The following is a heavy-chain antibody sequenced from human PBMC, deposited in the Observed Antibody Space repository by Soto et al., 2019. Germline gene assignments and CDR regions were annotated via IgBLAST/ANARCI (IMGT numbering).Heavy chain of an antibody. Sequence: GGSLRLSCAASGFTFSSYSMNWVRQAPGKGLEWVSSISSSSSYIYYADSVKGRFTISRDNAKNSLYLQMNSLRAEDTAVYYCARYPVQLERPPVSSFDYWGQGTLVTVSS. J-gene: IGHJ4*02. CDR2: ISSSSSYI. V-gene: IGHV3-21*01. CDR3: ARYPVQLERPPVSSFDY. D-gene: IGHD1-1*01. CDR1: GFTFSSYS.